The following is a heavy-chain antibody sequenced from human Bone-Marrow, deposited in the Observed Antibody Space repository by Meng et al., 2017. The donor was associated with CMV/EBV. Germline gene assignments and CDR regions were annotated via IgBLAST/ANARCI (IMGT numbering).Heavy chain of an antibody. CDR1: GFTFSSYD. CDR3: AREVSNAFDI. CDR2: IGTAGGT. Sequence: GESLKISCAASGFTFSSYDMHWVRQATGKGLEWVSAIGTAGGTYYPGSVKGRFTISRENAKNSLYLQMNSLRAGDTAVYYCAREVSNAFDIWGQGTMVTGSS. J-gene: IGHJ3*02. V-gene: IGHV3-13*01. D-gene: IGHD2-8*01.